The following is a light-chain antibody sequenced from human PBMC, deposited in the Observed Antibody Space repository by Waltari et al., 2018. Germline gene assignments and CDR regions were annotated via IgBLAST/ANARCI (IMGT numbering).Light chain of an antibody. CDR1: SSDVGGYKY. CDR3: CSYTTSSTLV. J-gene: IGLJ2*01. CDR2: GVS. V-gene: IGLV2-14*03. Sequence: QSAPTQPPSVSGSPGQSVTISCTGTSSDVGGYKYVSWYQRHPGKAPKLMIYGVSNRPSGVSDRFSGSKSGNTASLTISGLQAEDEADYYCCSYTTSSTLVFGGGTRPTVL.